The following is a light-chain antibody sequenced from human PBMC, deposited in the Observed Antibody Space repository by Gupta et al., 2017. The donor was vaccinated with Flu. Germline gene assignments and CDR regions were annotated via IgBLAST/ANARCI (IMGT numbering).Light chain of an antibody. V-gene: IGKV1-33*01. Sequence: DIQMTQSPTSLAASVGDRVAITCQANEDISNYLNWYQLKPGKAPKLLIYETSTLETVVPSRFSGTVSGTEFTLTISSLQSEDTATYYCQQFDDGPHISFGPGTKVDV. CDR2: ETS. CDR1: EDISNY. J-gene: IGKJ3*01. CDR3: QQFDDGPHIS.